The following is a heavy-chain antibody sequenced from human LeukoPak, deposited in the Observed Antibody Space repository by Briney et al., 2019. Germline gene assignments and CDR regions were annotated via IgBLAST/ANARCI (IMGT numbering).Heavy chain of an antibody. CDR2: IYYSGST. D-gene: IGHD6-19*01. Sequence: PSETLSLTCTVSGGSISSYYWSWIRQPPGKGLEWIGYIYYSGSTNYNPSLKSRVAISVDTSKNQFSLELSSVTAADTAVYYCAGGVVWLAHDCWGQGTLVTVSS. CDR3: AGGVVWLAHDC. V-gene: IGHV4-59*08. J-gene: IGHJ4*02. CDR1: GGSISSYY.